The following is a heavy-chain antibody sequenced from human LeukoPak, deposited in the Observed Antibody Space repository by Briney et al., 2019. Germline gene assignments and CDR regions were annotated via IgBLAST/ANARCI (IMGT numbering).Heavy chain of an antibody. CDR3: ARGANCYVSH. CDR1: GFTFRGYW. J-gene: IGHJ4*02. V-gene: IGHV3-7*03. D-gene: IGHD3-16*01. Sequence: GGSLRLFCAGCGFTFRGYWMSWVRQAPGKGLEWVANIKEDGSEKNYVDSVKGRFTISRDNAKNSLYLQMNGLRAEDTAVYYCARGANCYVSHWGQGTMVTVSS. CDR2: IKEDGSEK.